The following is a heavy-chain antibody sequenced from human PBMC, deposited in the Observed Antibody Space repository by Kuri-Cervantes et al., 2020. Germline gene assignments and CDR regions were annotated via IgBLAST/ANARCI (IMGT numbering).Heavy chain of an antibody. D-gene: IGHD3-3*01. CDR1: GYTFTSYD. J-gene: IGHJ6*03. CDR3: ARVSYDFWAYYYMDV. Sequence: SVKVSCKASGYTFTSYDINWVRQAPGQGLEWMGGIIPIFGTANYAQKFQGRVTITADESTSTAYMELSSLRSEDTAVYYCARVSYDFWAYYYMDVWGKGTTVTVSS. CDR2: IIPIFGTA. V-gene: IGHV1-69*13.